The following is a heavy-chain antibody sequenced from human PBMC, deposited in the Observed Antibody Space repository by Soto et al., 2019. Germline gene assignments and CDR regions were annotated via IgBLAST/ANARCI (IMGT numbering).Heavy chain of an antibody. Sequence: SETLSLTCTVSGGSISSGGYYWSWIRQHPGTGLEWIGHISYSGSTYYNTSLKSRVTISVDTSRNQFSLIVNSVTAADTAVYYCASTYYSDSSGYYFLGDWGQGTPVTVSS. CDR3: ASTYYSDSSGYYFLGD. D-gene: IGHD3-22*01. CDR1: GGSISSGGYY. V-gene: IGHV4-31*03. CDR2: ISYSGST. J-gene: IGHJ4*02.